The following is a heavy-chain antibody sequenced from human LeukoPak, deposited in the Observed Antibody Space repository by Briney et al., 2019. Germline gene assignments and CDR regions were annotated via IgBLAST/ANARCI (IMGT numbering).Heavy chain of an antibody. J-gene: IGHJ4*02. CDR3: AYSSGWYSPFDY. Sequence: GGSLRLSCAASRFTFSSYWMHWVRQAPGKGLVWVSRINTDGSSTSYADSVKGRFTISRDNAKNTLYLQMNSLRAEDTAVYYCAYSSGWYSPFDYWGQGTLVTVSS. V-gene: IGHV3-74*01. CDR1: RFTFSSYW. D-gene: IGHD6-19*01. CDR2: INTDGSST.